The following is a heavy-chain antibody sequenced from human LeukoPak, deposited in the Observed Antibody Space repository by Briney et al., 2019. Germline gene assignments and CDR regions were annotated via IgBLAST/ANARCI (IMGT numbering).Heavy chain of an antibody. V-gene: IGHV3-23*01. CDR1: GFTFSSYA. CDR3: AKDVTSGTYSPTHDY. D-gene: IGHD1-26*01. CDR2: ISGSGGST. J-gene: IGHJ4*02. Sequence: GGSLRLSCAASGFTFSSYAMSWVRQAPVKGLEWVSAISGSGGSTYYADSVKGRFTISRDNSKNTLYLQMNSLRAEDTAVYYCAKDVTSGTYSPTHDYWGQGTLVTVSS.